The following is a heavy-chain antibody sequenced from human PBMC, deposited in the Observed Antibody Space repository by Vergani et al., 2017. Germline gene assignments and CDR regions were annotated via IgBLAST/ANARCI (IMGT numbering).Heavy chain of an antibody. CDR1: GFTFSSYA. V-gene: IGHV3-23*01. Sequence: EVQLLESGGGLVKPGGSLRLSCAASGFTFSSYAMSWVRQAPGKGLEWVSAISGSGGSTYYADSVKGRCTIPRDNSKNTLYLQMNSLRAEDTAVYYCAKRADFWKKANGFDPWGQGTLVTVSS. D-gene: IGHD3-3*01. CDR2: ISGSGGST. J-gene: IGHJ5*02. CDR3: AKRADFWKKANGFDP.